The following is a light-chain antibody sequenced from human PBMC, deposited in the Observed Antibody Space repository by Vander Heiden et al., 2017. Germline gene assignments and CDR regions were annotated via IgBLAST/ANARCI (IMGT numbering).Light chain of an antibody. Sequence: SYELTQPPSVSVSPGQTASITCSGDKLGDKYACWYQQKPGQSPVLVIYQDSKRPSGIPERFYGSNSGTTVTMTMSGTEAVEESYYYCPEWKSRTVVFGGGTKLTVL. J-gene: IGLJ2*01. CDR3: PEWKSRTVV. V-gene: IGLV3-1*01. CDR1: KLGDKY. CDR2: QDS.